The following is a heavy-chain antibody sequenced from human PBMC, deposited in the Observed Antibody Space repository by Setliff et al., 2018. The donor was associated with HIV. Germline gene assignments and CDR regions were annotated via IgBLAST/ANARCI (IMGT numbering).Heavy chain of an antibody. J-gene: IGHJ5*01. CDR3: TRSRPPIDDGEPALQRWAVARIIIPINECKPLQGLS. CDR2: ISNSGTTI. Sequence: PGGSLRLSCEVSAFTFSSFEMNWVRQAPGKGLDWVSYISNSGTTIYYADSVKGRFTISRDNDRNLLYLQMNSLRVEDTAVYYCTRSRPPIDDGEPALQRWAVARIIIPINECKPLQGLSWG. D-gene: IGHD2-21*02. CDR1: AFTFSSFE. V-gene: IGHV3-48*03.